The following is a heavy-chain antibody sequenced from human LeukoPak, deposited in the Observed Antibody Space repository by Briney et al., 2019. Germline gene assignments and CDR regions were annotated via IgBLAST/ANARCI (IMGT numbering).Heavy chain of an antibody. Sequence: ASVKVSCKASGGTFSSYAISWVRQAPGQGLEWMGWINPNSGGTNYAQKFQGRVTMTRDTSISTAYMELSRLRSDDTAVYYCATKGRRYGDFSFDYWGQGTLVTVSS. CDR3: ATKGRRYGDFSFDY. V-gene: IGHV1-2*02. CDR1: GGTFSSYA. J-gene: IGHJ4*02. D-gene: IGHD4-17*01. CDR2: INPNSGGT.